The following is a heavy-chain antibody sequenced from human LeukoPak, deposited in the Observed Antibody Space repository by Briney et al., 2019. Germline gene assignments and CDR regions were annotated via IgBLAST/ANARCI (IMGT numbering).Heavy chain of an antibody. CDR2: IKDDGSDI. J-gene: IGHJ4*02. CDR1: GFTFSSYS. V-gene: IGHV3-7*01. CDR3: ARPEDYYDSSGYYRY. Sequence: GGSLRLSCAASGFTFSSYSMTWARQAPGKGLEWVAYIKDDGSDIFYVDSVKGRFTISRDNAKSSLFLQMNSLRAEDTAVYYCARPEDYYDSSGYYRYWGQGTLVTVSS. D-gene: IGHD3-22*01.